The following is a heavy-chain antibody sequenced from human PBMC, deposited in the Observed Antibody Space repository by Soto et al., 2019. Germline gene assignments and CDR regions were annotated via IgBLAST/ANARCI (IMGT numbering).Heavy chain of an antibody. Sequence: QPGGSLRLSCAASGFTFSSYAMHWVRQAPGKGLEWVAVISYDGSNKYYADSVKGRFTISRDNSKNTLYLQMNSLRAEDTAVYYCARNGEWFGELFADPWGQGTLVTVSS. CDR1: GFTFSSYA. J-gene: IGHJ5*02. CDR2: ISYDGSNK. D-gene: IGHD3-10*01. V-gene: IGHV3-30-3*01. CDR3: ARNGEWFGELFADP.